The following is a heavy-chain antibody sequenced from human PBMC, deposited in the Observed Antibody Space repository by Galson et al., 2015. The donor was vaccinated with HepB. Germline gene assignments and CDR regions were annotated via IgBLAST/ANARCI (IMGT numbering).Heavy chain of an antibody. CDR3: ARGGQGDLDFAY. J-gene: IGHJ4*02. CDR1: GFTVSSNY. D-gene: IGHD2-21*02. CDR2: IYRGGST. Sequence: LRLSCAASGFTVSSNYMNWVRQAPGKGLEWVSIIYRGGSTHYADSVKGRFTISRDNSKNTLYLQMNSLRVEDTAVYYCARGGQGDLDFAYWGQGTLVTVSS. V-gene: IGHV3-53*01.